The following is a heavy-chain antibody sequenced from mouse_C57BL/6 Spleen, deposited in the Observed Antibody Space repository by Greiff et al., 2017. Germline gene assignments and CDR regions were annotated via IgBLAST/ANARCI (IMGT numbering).Heavy chain of an antibody. CDR2: IDPSDSYT. CDR1: GYTFTSYW. D-gene: IGHD4-1*01. CDR3: ARKDLTGTFAY. J-gene: IGHJ3*01. Sequence: VQLQQPGAELVMPGASVKLSCRASGYTFTSYWMHWVKQKPGQGLEWIGEIDPSDSYTNYNQKFKGKSTLTVDKSSSTAYMQLSSLTSEDSAVYYCARKDLTGTFAYWGQGTLVTVSA. V-gene: IGHV1-69*01.